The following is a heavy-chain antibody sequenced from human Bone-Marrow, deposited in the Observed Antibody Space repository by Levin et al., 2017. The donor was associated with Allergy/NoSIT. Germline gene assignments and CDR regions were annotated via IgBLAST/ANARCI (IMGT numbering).Heavy chain of an antibody. V-gene: IGHV3-33*01. CDR3: ARDRSGNYFYF. J-gene: IGHJ4*02. Sequence: GGSLRLSCAASGFPFSAYGMHWIRQGPGKGLEWVAFIYFDGSKTYYADSVEGRFTISRDNSKNTVYLQMDSLSGDDTAMYYCARDRSGNYFYFWGQGTQVTVSS. CDR1: GFPFSAYG. CDR2: IYFDGSKT. D-gene: IGHD2/OR15-2a*01.